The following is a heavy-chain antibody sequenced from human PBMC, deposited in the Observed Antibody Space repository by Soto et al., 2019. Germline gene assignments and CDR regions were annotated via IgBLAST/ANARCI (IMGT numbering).Heavy chain of an antibody. J-gene: IGHJ6*02. V-gene: IGHV4-34*01. CDR3: CGAESTLVTSYSLDV. CDR1: GGSFSGYY. D-gene: IGHD2-21*02. CDR2: INHSRTV. Sequence: SETLSLTCAVYGGSFSGYYWTLIRQPPRKALEWIGEINHSRTVNFNPSLKSRLTISLDTSKKHFSLKLSSVTDADAAAYYCCGAESTLVTSYSLDVWGQGTTVTVSS.